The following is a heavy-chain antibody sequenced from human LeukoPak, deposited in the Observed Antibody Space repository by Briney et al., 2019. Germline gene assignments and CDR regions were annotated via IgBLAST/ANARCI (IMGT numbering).Heavy chain of an antibody. CDR1: GYTFTSYA. CDR3: ARDHNIVAPFDY. CDR2: INAGNGNT. Sequence: ASVKVSCKASGYTFTSYAMHWVRQAPGQRLEWMGWINAGNGNTKYSQKFQGRVTITRDTSVSTAYMELSSLGSEDTAVYYCARDHNIVAPFDYWGQGTLVTVSS. J-gene: IGHJ4*02. D-gene: IGHD5-12*01. V-gene: IGHV1-3*01.